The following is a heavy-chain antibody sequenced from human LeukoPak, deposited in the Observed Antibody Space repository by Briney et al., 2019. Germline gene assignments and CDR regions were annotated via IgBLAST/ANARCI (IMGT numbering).Heavy chain of an antibody. Sequence: ASVKVSCKASGYSFASYAIGWVRQAPGQGLEWMGWISVYNGITNYAQKLQGRVTLTTDTSTNTAYMELTSLRSDDTAVYYCARGGSGWSRDYWGQGTLVIVSS. V-gene: IGHV1-18*01. J-gene: IGHJ4*02. D-gene: IGHD6-19*01. CDR2: ISVYNGIT. CDR1: GYSFASYA. CDR3: ARGGSGWSRDY.